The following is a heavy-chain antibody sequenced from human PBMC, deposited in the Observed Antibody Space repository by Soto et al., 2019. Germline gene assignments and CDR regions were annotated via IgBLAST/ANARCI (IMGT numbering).Heavy chain of an antibody. D-gene: IGHD2-2*01. CDR3: AKGARCSSATCYVDY. V-gene: IGHV3-30*18. Sequence: TGGSLRLSCAASGFIFINYGMHWVRQAPGKGLEWVAIISYDGSHKYYADSVKGRFTISRDNSRNTLYLQMNSLRAEDTAVYYCAKGARCSSATCYVDYWAQGTLVTVSS. CDR2: ISYDGSHK. CDR1: GFIFINYG. J-gene: IGHJ4*02.